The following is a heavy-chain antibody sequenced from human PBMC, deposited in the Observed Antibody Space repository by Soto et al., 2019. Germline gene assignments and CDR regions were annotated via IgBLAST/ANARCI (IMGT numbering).Heavy chain of an antibody. Sequence: GSLRLSCAASGFTFSSYGMHWVRQAPGKGLEWVAVIWYDGSNKYYADSVKGRFTISRDNSKNTLYLQMNSLRAEDTAVYYCARGRSSSWYVYYYYYGMDVWGQGTTVTVSS. CDR2: IWYDGSNK. CDR3: ARGRSSSWYVYYYYYGMDV. D-gene: IGHD6-13*01. J-gene: IGHJ6*02. V-gene: IGHV3-33*01. CDR1: GFTFSSYG.